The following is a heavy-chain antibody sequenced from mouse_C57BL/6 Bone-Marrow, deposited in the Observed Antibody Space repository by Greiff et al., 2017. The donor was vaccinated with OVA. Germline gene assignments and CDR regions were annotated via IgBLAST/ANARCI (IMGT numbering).Heavy chain of an antibody. V-gene: IGHV5-12*01. CDR2: ISNGGGST. J-gene: IGHJ2*01. D-gene: IGHD2-2*01. Sequence: DVQLVESGGGLVQPGGSLKLSCAASGFTFSDYYMYWVRQTPEKRLEWVAYISNGGGSTYYPDTVKGRFTISRDNAKNTLYLQMSRLKSEDTAMYYCARRGYEEVYFDYWGQGTTLTVSS. CDR1: GFTFSDYY. CDR3: ARRGYEEVYFDY.